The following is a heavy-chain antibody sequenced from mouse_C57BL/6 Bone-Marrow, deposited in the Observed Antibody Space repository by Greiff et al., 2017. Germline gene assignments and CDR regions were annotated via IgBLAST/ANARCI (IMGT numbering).Heavy chain of an antibody. D-gene: IGHD4-1*01. Sequence: QVQLQQSGAELARPGASVKLSCKASGYTFTSYGISWVKQRTGQGLEWIGEIYPRSGNTYYNEKFKGKATLTAAKSSSTAYMELRSLTSEDAAVYFCARLNWEEGDYWGQGTTLTVSS. CDR3: ARLNWEEGDY. V-gene: IGHV1-81*01. CDR2: IYPRSGNT. CDR1: GYTFTSYG. J-gene: IGHJ2*01.